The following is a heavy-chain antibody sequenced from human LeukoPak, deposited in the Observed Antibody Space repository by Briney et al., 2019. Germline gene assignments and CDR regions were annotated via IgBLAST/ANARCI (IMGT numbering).Heavy chain of an antibody. D-gene: IGHD3-22*01. CDR1: GGSISSYY. CDR3: ARIRGDSSGYSPAGAFDI. V-gene: IGHV4-59*08. CDR2: IYYSGST. Sequence: PSETLSLTCTVSGGSISSYYWSWIRQPPGKGVEWIGYIYYSGSTNYNPSLKSRVTISVDTSKNQFSLKLSSVTAADTAVYYCARIRGDSSGYSPAGAFDIWGQGTMVTVSS. J-gene: IGHJ3*02.